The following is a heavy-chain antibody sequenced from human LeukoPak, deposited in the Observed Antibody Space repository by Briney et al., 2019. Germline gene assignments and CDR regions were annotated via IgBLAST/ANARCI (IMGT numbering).Heavy chain of an antibody. Sequence: GGSLRLSCAASGFTFSSYAMSSVRQAPGKGLEWVSAISGSGGSTYYADSVKGRFTISRDNSKNMLYLQMNSLRAEDTAVYYCAKGPDRNYYFDYWGQGTLVTVSS. J-gene: IGHJ4*02. V-gene: IGHV3-23*01. CDR1: GFTFSSYA. D-gene: IGHD3-22*01. CDR2: ISGSGGST. CDR3: AKGPDRNYYFDY.